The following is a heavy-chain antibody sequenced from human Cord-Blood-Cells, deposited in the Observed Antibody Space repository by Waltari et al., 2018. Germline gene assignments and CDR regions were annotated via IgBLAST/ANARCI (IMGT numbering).Heavy chain of an antibody. Sequence: QVQLVESGGGVVQPGGSLRLSCAASGFTFSSYGMHWVHQAPGKGLEWVAFIRYDGSNKYYADSVKGQFIISRDNSKNTLYLQMNSLRAEDTTVNYCAKDPYSSSYYFDYWGQGTLVTVSS. CDR2: IRYDGSNK. V-gene: IGHV3-30*02. CDR1: GFTFSSYG. CDR3: AKDPYSSSYYFDY. D-gene: IGHD6-6*01. J-gene: IGHJ4*02.